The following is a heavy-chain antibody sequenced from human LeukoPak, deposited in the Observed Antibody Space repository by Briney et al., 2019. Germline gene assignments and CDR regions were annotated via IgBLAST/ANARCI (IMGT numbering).Heavy chain of an antibody. CDR1: GYTCTSYD. V-gene: IGHV1-8*01. J-gene: IGHJ4*02. D-gene: IGHD1-26*01. CDR2: MNPNSGNT. CDR3: ARGGIRIVGATTDLDY. Sequence: GASVKVSCKASGYTCTSYDINWVRQATGQGLEWMGWMNPNSGNTGYAQKFQGRVTMTRNTSISTAYMELSSLRSEDTAVYYCARGGIRIVGATTDLDYWGQGTLVTVSS.